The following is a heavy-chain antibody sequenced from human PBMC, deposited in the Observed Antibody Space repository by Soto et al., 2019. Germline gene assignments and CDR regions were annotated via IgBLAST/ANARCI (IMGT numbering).Heavy chain of an antibody. Sequence: VQLVESGGGLVQPGGSLRLSCAASGFTLSSYDIHWVRQATGEGLAWVSAIGSGGDTHYADSVKGRFIISREDGKISLHLQMNNLRVGETAVYYCTRKPPTNGMEVWGQGATVTVSS. V-gene: IGHV3-13*01. CDR2: IGSGGDT. D-gene: IGHD2-8*01. CDR1: GFTLSSYD. CDR3: TRKPPTNGMEV. J-gene: IGHJ6*02.